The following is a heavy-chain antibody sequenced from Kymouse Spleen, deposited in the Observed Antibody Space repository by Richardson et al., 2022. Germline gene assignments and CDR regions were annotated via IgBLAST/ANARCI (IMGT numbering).Heavy chain of an antibody. CDR2: INHSGST. J-gene: IGHJ4*02. Sequence: QVQLQQWGAGLLKPSETLSLTCAVYGGSFSGYYWSWIRQPPGKGLEWIGEINHSGSTNYNPSLKSRVTISVDTSKNQFSLKLSSVTAADTAVYYCARGIPQYYDILTGYSYYFDYWGQGTLVTVSS. CDR3: ARGIPQYYDILTGYSYYFDY. CDR1: GGSFSGYY. D-gene: IGHD3-9*01. V-gene: IGHV4-34*01.